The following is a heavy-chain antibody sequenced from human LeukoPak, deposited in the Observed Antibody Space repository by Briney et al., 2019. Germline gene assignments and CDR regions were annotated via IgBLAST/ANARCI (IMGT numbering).Heavy chain of an antibody. D-gene: IGHD3-10*01. CDR1: GFTFGDYA. CDR2: IRSKAYGGTT. CDR3: TRDTPSYGSGSKSAVDY. V-gene: IGHV3-49*04. J-gene: IGHJ4*02. Sequence: GGSLRLSCTASGFTFGDYAMSWVRQAPGKGLEWVGFIRSKAYGGTTEYAASVKGRFTISRDDSKSIAYLQMNSLKTEDTAVYYCTRDTPSYGSGSKSAVDYWGQGTLVTVSS.